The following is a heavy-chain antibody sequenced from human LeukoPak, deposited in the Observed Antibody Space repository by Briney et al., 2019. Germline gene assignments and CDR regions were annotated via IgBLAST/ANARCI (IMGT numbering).Heavy chain of an antibody. CDR1: GFTFSSYW. CDR3: ARDQRIAAAGNGFYDY. Sequence: GGSLRFSCAASGFTFSSYWMTWVRQAPGKGLEWVANTKQDGTEKYYVDSVKGRFTISRDNAKNSLYLQMNSLRAEDTAVYYCARDQRIAAAGNGFYDYWGQGILVTVSS. J-gene: IGHJ4*02. D-gene: IGHD6-13*01. V-gene: IGHV3-7*01. CDR2: TKQDGTEK.